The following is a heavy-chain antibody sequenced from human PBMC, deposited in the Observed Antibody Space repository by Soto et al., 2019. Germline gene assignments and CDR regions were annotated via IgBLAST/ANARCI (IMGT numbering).Heavy chain of an antibody. J-gene: IGHJ4*02. CDR2: IDNDGSIT. Sequence: GWSLRLSCAASGFTFSNYWMHWVRQAPGKGLVWVSRIDNDGSITNYADSVKGRFTISRDNAKNTVSLQMSSLRAEDTAVYYCATLNSFGADYWGQGTPVTASS. CDR1: GFTFSNYW. V-gene: IGHV3-74*01. D-gene: IGHD3-3*01. CDR3: ATLNSFGADY.